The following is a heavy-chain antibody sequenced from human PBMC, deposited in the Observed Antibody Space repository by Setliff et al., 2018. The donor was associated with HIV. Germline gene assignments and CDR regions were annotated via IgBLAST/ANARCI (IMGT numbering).Heavy chain of an antibody. J-gene: IGHJ3*02. CDR3: TTKTTYYYDSSGRSDAFDI. D-gene: IGHD3-22*01. V-gene: IGHV3-15*01. Sequence: GGSLRLSCAASGFTFSNAWMSWVRQAPGKGLEWVGRIKSKTDGGTTDYAAPVKGRFTISRDDSKNALYLQMNSLKTEDTAVYYCTTKTTYYYDSSGRSDAFDIWGQGTMVTVSS. CDR1: GFTFSNAW. CDR2: IKSKTDGGTT.